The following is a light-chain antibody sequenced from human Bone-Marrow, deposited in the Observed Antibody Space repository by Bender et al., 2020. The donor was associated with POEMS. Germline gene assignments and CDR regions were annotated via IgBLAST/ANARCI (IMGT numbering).Light chain of an antibody. V-gene: IGLV3-25*03. CDR1: ALPNQY. CDR3: QSADSSGTYWA. CDR2: KDI. Sequence: SYELTQPPSVSVSPGQTARITCSGDALPNQYAYWYQQKAGQAPVLVIYKDIERPSGIPERFSGSSSGTTVTLTITGVQAEDEADYYCQSADSSGTYWAFGGGTKLTVL. J-gene: IGLJ3*02.